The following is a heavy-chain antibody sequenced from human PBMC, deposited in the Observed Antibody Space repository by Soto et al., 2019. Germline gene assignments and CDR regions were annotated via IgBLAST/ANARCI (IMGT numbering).Heavy chain of an antibody. CDR3: VRFKLGPQPLKAFDA. CDR2: IKNNANSYAI. V-gene: IGHV3-72*01. Sequence: EVQLVESGGGLVQPGGPLRLSCAASGFTFSDHYMDWVRQAPGKGLEWVARIKNNANSYAIEYSASVKGRFTISRDDSKNSLYMQLNSLRTEDTAIYYGVRFKLGPQPLKAFDAWGQGTMVTVSS. J-gene: IGHJ3*01. CDR1: GFTFSDHY. D-gene: IGHD7-27*01.